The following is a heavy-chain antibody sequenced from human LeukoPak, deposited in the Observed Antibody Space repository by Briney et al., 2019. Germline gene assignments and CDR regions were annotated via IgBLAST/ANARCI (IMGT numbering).Heavy chain of an antibody. J-gene: IGHJ5*02. D-gene: IGHD3-3*01. Sequence: SETLSLTCTVSGGSISSYYWSWIRQPAGKGLEWIGRIYTSGSTNYNPSLKSRVTMSVDTSKNQFSLKLSSVTAADTAVYYCARHVYYDFWSGYFQLYNWFDPWGQGTLVTVSS. V-gene: IGHV4-4*07. CDR1: GGSISSYY. CDR3: ARHVYYDFWSGYFQLYNWFDP. CDR2: IYTSGST.